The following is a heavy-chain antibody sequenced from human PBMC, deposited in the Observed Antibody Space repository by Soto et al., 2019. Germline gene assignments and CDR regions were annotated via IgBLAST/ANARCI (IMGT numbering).Heavy chain of an antibody. CDR2: ISYDGSTK. D-gene: IGHD3-3*01. J-gene: IGHJ5*02. CDR1: GFTFSSYA. V-gene: IGHV3-30*04. CDR3: ARDRLLERGNWFAP. Sequence: GGSLRLSCAASGFTFSSYAMHWVRQAPGKGLEWVAFISYDGSTKDYADSVKGRFTISRDNSKNTLYLQMNSLRPEDTAVYYCARDRLLERGNWFAPWGQGDLVTVSS.